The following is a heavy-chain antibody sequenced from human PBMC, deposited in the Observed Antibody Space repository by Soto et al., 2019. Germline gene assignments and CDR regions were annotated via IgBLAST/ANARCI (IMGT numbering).Heavy chain of an antibody. Sequence: GGSLRLSCAASGFTFSSYSMNWVRQAPGKGLEWVSSISSSSSYIYYADSVKGRFTISRDNAKNSLYLQMNSLRAEDTDVYYCARDHIHPGGGIVVVPAAIDYWGQGTLVTVSS. CDR2: ISSSSSYI. D-gene: IGHD2-2*01. J-gene: IGHJ4*02. CDR3: ARDHIHPGGGIVVVPAAIDY. V-gene: IGHV3-21*01. CDR1: GFTFSSYS.